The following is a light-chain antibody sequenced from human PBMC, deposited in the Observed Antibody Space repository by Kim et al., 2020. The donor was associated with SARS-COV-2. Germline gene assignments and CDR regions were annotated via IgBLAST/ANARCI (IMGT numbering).Light chain of an antibody. J-gene: IGKJ2*01. CDR3: QQYNRYPYT. CDR1: QVSHTY. Sequence: VGDRVTITCRASQVSHTYVAWFQQKPGQAPKSLIYAASNLHSGVPSRFSGSGSGTDFTLTISGLQPEDIAIYYCQQYNRYPYTFGQGTRLEI. V-gene: IGKV1-16*01. CDR2: AAS.